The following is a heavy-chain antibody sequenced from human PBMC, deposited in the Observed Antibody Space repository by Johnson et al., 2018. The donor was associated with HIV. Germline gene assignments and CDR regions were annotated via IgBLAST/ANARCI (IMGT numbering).Heavy chain of an antibody. D-gene: IGHD4-23*01. V-gene: IGHV3-33*08. CDR2: IWYGGSNK. J-gene: IGHJ3*02. CDR1: GFTFSDYY. CDR3: ARELRGLGAFDI. Sequence: QVQLVESGGGVVQPGRSLRLSCAASGFTFSDYYMSWIRQAPGRGLEWVALIWYGGSNKYNADSVKGRFTISRDNSKNTLYLQMNSLRAEDTAVYYCARELRGLGAFDIWGQGTMVTVSS.